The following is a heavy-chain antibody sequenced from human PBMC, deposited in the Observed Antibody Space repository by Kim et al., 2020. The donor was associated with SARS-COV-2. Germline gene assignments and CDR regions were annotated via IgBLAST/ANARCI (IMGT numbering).Heavy chain of an antibody. V-gene: IGHV1-24*01. D-gene: IGHD5-18*01. CDR1: GYTLTELS. Sequence: ASVKVSCKVSGYTLTELSMHWVRQAPGKGLEWMGGFDPDDGDTIYAQKFQGRVTMTEDTSTDTAYMELSSLRSEDTAVYYCATNTRWIQDAPYYYGMDVWGQGNTVTVS. J-gene: IGHJ6*02. CDR2: FDPDDGDT. CDR3: ATNTRWIQDAPYYYGMDV.